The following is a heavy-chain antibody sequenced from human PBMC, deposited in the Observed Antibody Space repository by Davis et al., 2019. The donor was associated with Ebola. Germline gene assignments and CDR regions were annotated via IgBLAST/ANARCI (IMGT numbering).Heavy chain of an antibody. CDR2: MNPNIGHT. V-gene: IGHV1-8*01. CDR3: ARGTGYSNTADWFDP. D-gene: IGHD6-13*01. J-gene: IGHJ5*02. Sequence: ASVKVSCKASGYTFTSYDINWVRQATGQGLEWMGWMNPNIGHTGYAQKFQGRVTMTRNTSISTAYMELSSLRSEDTAVYYCARGTGYSNTADWFDPWGQGTLVTASS. CDR1: GYTFTSYD.